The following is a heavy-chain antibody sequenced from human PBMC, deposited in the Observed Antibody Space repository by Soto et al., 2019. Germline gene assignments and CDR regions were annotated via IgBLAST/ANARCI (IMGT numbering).Heavy chain of an antibody. CDR2: IYYSGST. Sequence: TLSLTCTVSGGSISSGGYYWSWIRQHPGKGLEWIGYIYYSGSTYYNPSLKGRVTISVDTSKNQFSLKLSSVTAADTAVYYCASYYDSSGCDYWGQGTLVTVSS. CDR3: ASYYDSSGCDY. V-gene: IGHV4-31*03. J-gene: IGHJ4*02. CDR1: GGSISSGGYY. D-gene: IGHD3-22*01.